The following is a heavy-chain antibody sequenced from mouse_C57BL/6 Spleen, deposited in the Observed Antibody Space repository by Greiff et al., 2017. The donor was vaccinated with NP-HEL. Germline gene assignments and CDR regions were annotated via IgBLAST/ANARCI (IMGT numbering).Heavy chain of an antibody. Sequence: EVQRVESEGGLVQPGSSMKLSCTASGFTFSDYYMAWVRQVPEKGLEWVANINYDGSSTYYLDSLKSRFIISRDNAKNILYLQMSSLKSEDTATYYCAREEGLLLRSYWYFDVWGTGTTVTVSS. J-gene: IGHJ1*03. CDR3: AREEGLLLRSYWYFDV. V-gene: IGHV5-16*01. CDR2: INYDGSST. CDR1: GFTFSDYY. D-gene: IGHD1-1*01.